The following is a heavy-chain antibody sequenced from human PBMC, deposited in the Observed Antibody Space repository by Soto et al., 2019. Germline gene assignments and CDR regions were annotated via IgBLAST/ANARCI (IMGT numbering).Heavy chain of an antibody. D-gene: IGHD3-10*01. V-gene: IGHV4-30-4*01. CDR1: GGSISSGDYY. CDR2: IYYSGST. Sequence: SETLSLTCTVSGGSISSGDYYWSWIRQPPGKGLEWIGYIYYSGSTYYNPSLKSRVTISVDKSKNQFSLRLSSVTAADTAVYYCAASYQLALEGSWFDPWGQGTLVTVSS. CDR3: AASYQLALEGSWFDP. J-gene: IGHJ5*02.